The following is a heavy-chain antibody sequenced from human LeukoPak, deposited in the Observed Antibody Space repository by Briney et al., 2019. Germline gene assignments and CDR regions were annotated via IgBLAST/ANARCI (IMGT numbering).Heavy chain of an antibody. D-gene: IGHD2-2*01. CDR2: IYYSGST. V-gene: IGHV4-30-4*08. J-gene: IGHJ5*02. CDR3: ARVHCSSTSCYRFDP. Sequence: PSETLSLTCTVSGGSLSSSSYYWTWIRQPPGKGLEWIGYIYYSGSTYYNPSLKSRVIISVDTSKNQFSLKLSSVTAADTAVYFCARVHCSSTSCYRFDPWGQGTLVTVSS. CDR1: GGSLSSSSYY.